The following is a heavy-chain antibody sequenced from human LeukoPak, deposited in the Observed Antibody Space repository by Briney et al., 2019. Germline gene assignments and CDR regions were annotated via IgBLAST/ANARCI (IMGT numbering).Heavy chain of an antibody. D-gene: IGHD1-26*01. CDR1: GFTFSSYA. Sequence: GGSLRLSCAASGFTFSSYAMHWVRQAPGKGLEYVSAISSNGGSTYYANSVKGRFTISRDNSKNTLYLQMGSLRAEDMAVYYCARNPALLVGVPLYWYFDLWGRGTLVTVSS. CDR3: ARNPALLVGVPLYWYFDL. J-gene: IGHJ2*01. CDR2: ISSNGGST. V-gene: IGHV3-64*01.